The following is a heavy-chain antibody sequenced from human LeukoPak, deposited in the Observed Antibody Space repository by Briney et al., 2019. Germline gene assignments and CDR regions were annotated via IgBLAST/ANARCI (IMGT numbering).Heavy chain of an antibody. CDR2: IFYSGST. CDR3: AREDGPGLNPKLGTFDY. CDR1: GGSISTSNYY. D-gene: IGHD3-10*01. V-gene: IGHV4-39*07. Sequence: PSETLSLTCTVSGGSISTSNYYWGWIRQPPGKGLEWIGNIFYSGSTYYSPSLKSRVTISLDTSRNQFSLKLSSVTAADTAVYYCAREDGPGLNPKLGTFDYWGQGTLVTVSS. J-gene: IGHJ4*02.